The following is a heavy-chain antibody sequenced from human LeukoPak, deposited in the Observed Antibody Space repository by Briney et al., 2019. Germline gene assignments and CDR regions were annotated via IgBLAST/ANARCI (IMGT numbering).Heavy chain of an antibody. CDR2: IGWDRGSI. J-gene: IGHJ4*02. V-gene: IGHV3-9*01. D-gene: IGHD6-13*01. CDR1: GVTFDDSA. Sequence: GGSLRLSCAASGVTFDDSAMHWVREAPGKGLEWVSGIGWDRGSIGYADSVKGRFTLSRDNAKNSLYLQMNSLRAEDTALYYVAMAPIDSSWYYFDYWGQGTLVTVFS. CDR3: AMAPIDSSWYYFDY.